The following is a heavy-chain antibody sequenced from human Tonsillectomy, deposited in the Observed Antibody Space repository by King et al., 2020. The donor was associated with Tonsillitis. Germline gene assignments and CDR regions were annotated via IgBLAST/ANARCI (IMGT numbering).Heavy chain of an antibody. D-gene: IGHD4-17*01. V-gene: IGHV1-2*02. CDR1: GYTFTDYY. J-gene: IGHJ6*02. CDR3: ARGTTVTTLLYYFGMDV. Sequence: VQLVESGAEVRKSGASLKVSCKASGYTFTDYYMLWVRQAPGQGLEWMGWINPNSGGTNYAQKFQGRVTMTRDTSISTAYMELSRLRSDDTAVYYCARGTTVTTLLYYFGMDVWGQGTTVTVSS. CDR2: INPNSGGT.